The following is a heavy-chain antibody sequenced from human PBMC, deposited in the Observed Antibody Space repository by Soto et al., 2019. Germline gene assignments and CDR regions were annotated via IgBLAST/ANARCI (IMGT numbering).Heavy chain of an antibody. Sequence: SETLSLTCTVSGGSISSYYWSWIRQPPGKGLEWIGYIYYSGSTNYNPSLKSRVTISVDTSKNQFSLKLSSVTAADTAVYYCARSVPGPFRLALSPDAFDIWGQGTMVTVSS. J-gene: IGHJ3*02. D-gene: IGHD2-2*01. CDR3: ARSVPGPFRLALSPDAFDI. CDR1: GGSISSYY. CDR2: IYYSGST. V-gene: IGHV4-59*01.